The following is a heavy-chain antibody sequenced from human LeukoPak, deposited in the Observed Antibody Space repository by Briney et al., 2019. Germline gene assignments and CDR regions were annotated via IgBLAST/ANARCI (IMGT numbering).Heavy chain of an antibody. CDR3: AREEDILTGYYLV. CDR1: GFTFSSYW. V-gene: IGHV3-74*01. Sequence: GGSLRLSCAASGFTFSSYWMHWVRQAPGKGLVWVSRINSDGSSTSYADSVKGRFTISRDNAKNTLCLQMNSLRAEDTAVYYCAREEDILTGYYLVWGQGTLVTVSS. J-gene: IGHJ4*02. D-gene: IGHD3-9*01. CDR2: INSDGSST.